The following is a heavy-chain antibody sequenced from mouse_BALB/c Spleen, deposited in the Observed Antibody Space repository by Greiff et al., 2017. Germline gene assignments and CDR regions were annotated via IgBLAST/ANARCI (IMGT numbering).Heavy chain of an antibody. CDR3: TRSTGMDY. CDR2: INPSNGGT. J-gene: IGHJ4*01. D-gene: IGHD4-1*02. CDR1: GYTFTSYY. V-gene: IGHV1S81*02. Sequence: QVQLQQPGAELVKPGASVKLSCKASGYTFTSYYMYWVKQRPGQGLEWIGGINPSNGGTNFNEKFKSKATLTVDKSSSTAYMQLSSLTSEDSAVYYGTRSTGMDYWGQGTSVTVSA.